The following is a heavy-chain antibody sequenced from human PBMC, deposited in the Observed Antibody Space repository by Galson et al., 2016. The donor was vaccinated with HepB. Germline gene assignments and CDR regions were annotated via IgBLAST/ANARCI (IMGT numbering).Heavy chain of an antibody. Sequence: SLRLSCAASGFTFSSSGMQWVRQGPGKGLEWVALIWHDGSNKYYADSVKGRFTISRDNSKNTLYLQVNSLRAEDAAVYYCARGRRNRGAVEVWGQGTMVTVSS. CDR2: IWHDGSNK. CDR1: GFTFSSSG. D-gene: IGHD1-14*01. CDR3: ARGRRNRGAVEV. V-gene: IGHV3-33*01. J-gene: IGHJ3*01.